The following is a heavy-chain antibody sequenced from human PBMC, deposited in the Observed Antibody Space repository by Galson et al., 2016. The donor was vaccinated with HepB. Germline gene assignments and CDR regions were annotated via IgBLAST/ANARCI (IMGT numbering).Heavy chain of an antibody. CDR1: GFSINTYW. Sequence: SLRLSCAASGFSINTYWMHWVRQAPGKGLVWVYRINSDGSSTNYADSVKGRFTISRDNAKNTLYLQMNSLRAVDTAVYYCASIRVGATLVGAFDIWGQGTMVTVSS. CDR3: ASIRVGATLVGAFDI. CDR2: INSDGSST. D-gene: IGHD1-26*01. J-gene: IGHJ3*02. V-gene: IGHV3-74*01.